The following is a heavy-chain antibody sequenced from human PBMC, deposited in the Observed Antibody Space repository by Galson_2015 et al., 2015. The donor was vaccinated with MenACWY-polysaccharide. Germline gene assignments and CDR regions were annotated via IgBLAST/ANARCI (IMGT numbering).Heavy chain of an antibody. CDR1: GFPFSGSW. CDR2: IKQSGTEK. D-gene: IGHD3-3*01. J-gene: IGHJ3*01. V-gene: IGHV3-7*01. CDR3: ARARSWSGYFAFDF. Sequence: SLRLSCVASGFPFSGSWMTWIRQTPGRGLEWVATIKQSGTEKYYVDSVEGRFTVSRDNVENSLYLQMNSLRAEDTAVYYCARARSWSGYFAFDFWGQGTMVTVSS.